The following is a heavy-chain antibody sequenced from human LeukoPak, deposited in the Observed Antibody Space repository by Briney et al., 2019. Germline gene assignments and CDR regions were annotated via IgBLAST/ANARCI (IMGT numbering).Heavy chain of an antibody. V-gene: IGHV1-2*02. J-gene: IGHJ4*02. D-gene: IGHD4-17*01. CDR1: GYTFTDYY. Sequence: GASVTVSCKASGYTFTDYYMHWVRHAPGQGLEWMAWINPNGGGTYYAHKFQGRVTMTRDTSIRTAYMELSSLRSDDTAVYYCARGMTAVTGDFDYWGQGTLVTVSS. CDR3: ARGMTAVTGDFDY. CDR2: INPNGGGT.